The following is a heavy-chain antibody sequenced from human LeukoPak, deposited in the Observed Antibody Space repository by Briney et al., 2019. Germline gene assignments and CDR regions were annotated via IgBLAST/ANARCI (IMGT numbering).Heavy chain of an antibody. V-gene: IGHV4-59*01. Sequence: SETLSLTCTVSGDSITSDYWSWIRQPPGKGLEWIGYIHYSGGTKFNPSLKSRVTMSVETSKNQFSLKLSTVTADDTAVYYCARRIQLLSYRYFDLWGRGTLVTVP. CDR1: GDSITSDY. CDR3: ARRIQLLSYRYFDL. D-gene: IGHD1-1*01. J-gene: IGHJ2*01. CDR2: IHYSGGT.